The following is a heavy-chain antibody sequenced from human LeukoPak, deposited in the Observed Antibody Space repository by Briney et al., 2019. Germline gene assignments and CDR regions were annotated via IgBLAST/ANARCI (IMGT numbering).Heavy chain of an antibody. CDR1: GYTFTSYG. V-gene: IGHV1-18*01. CDR2: ISAYNGNT. J-gene: IGHJ4*02. Sequence: ASVKVSCKASGYTFTSYGISWVRQAPGQGLEWMGWISAYNGNTNYAQKLQGRVTMTTDTSTSTAYMELRSLRSDDTAVYYCARTRRAQILYYFDYWAREPWSPSPQ. CDR3: ARTRRAQILYYFDY. D-gene: IGHD2-8*02.